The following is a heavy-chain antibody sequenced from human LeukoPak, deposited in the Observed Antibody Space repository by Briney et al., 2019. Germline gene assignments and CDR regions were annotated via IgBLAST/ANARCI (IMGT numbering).Heavy chain of an antibody. CDR3: ARNFDS. CDR2: ITSSSSTI. CDR1: GFTFTSYT. D-gene: IGHD2/OR15-2a*01. Sequence: GGSLRLSCAASGFTFTSYTMNWVRQAPGKGLEWVSYITSSSSTIYYADSVKGRFTMSRDNAENSLYLQMNSLRAEDTAAYYCARNFDSWGQGTLVTVPS. V-gene: IGHV3-48*01. J-gene: IGHJ4*02.